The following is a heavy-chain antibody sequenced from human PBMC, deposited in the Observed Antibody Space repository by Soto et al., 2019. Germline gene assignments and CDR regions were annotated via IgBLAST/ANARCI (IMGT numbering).Heavy chain of an antibody. J-gene: IGHJ4*02. V-gene: IGHV4-59*01. CDR3: ASGGYSYGYGNYYFDY. D-gene: IGHD5-18*01. CDR1: GGSISSYY. CDR2: IYYSGST. Sequence: PSETLSLTCTVSGGSISSYYWSWIRQPPGNGLEWIGYIYYSGSTNYNPSLKSRVTISVDTSKNQFSLKLSSVTAADTAVYYCASGGYSYGYGNYYFDYWGQGTLVTVSS.